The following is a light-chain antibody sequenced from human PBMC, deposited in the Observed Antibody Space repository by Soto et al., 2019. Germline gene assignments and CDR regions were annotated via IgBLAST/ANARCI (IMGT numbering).Light chain of an antibody. CDR2: DAS. Sequence: EIVLTQSPATLSLSPGERATLSCRASQSVSNSLVWFQQKPGQAPRLLIYDASNRATDIPARFSGSESGTDFTLTISSLEPEDLAVYYCQQRRNWPRTFGQGTKLEIK. CDR3: QQRRNWPRT. J-gene: IGKJ2*01. V-gene: IGKV3-11*01. CDR1: QSVSNS.